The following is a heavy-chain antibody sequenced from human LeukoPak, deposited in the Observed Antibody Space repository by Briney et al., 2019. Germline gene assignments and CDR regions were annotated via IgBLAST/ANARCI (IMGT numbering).Heavy chain of an antibody. CDR2: INPNSGGT. CDR1: GYTFTGYY. CDR3: ARDGVGYYDSSGYYYFQH. Sequence: ASVKVSCKASGYTFTGYYMHWVRQAPGQGLEWMGWINPNSGGTNYAQKFQGRVTMTRDTSVSTAYMELSRLRSDDTAVYYCARDGVGYYDSSGYYYFQHWGQGTLVTVSS. D-gene: IGHD3-22*01. V-gene: IGHV1-2*02. J-gene: IGHJ1*01.